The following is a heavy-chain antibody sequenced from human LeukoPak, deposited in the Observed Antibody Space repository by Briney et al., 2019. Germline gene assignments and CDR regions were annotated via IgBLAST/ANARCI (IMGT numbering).Heavy chain of an antibody. CDR1: GFTFSSYG. CDR3: ARELLAAAGIGY. CDR2: IWYDGSNK. J-gene: IGHJ4*02. V-gene: IGHV3-33*01. D-gene: IGHD6-13*01. Sequence: GGSLRLSCAASGFTFSSYGMHWVRQAPGKGLEWVAVIWYDGSNKYYADSVKGRFTISRDNSKNTLYLQMNSLRAEDTAVYYCARELLAAAGIGYWGQGTLVTVSS.